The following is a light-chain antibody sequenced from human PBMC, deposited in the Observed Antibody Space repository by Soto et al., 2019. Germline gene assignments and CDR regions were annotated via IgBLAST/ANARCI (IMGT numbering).Light chain of an antibody. J-gene: IGKJ4*01. V-gene: IGKV3-15*01. CDR1: QSVSSN. CDR3: QQYNNWPPPLT. CDR2: GAS. Sequence: DIVMTQSPATLSVSPGERATLSCRASQSVSSNLAWYQQKPGQAPRLLIYGASTRATGIPARFSGSGSVTEFTLTISSLQSEDFAVYYCQQYNNWPPPLTFGGGTKVEIK.